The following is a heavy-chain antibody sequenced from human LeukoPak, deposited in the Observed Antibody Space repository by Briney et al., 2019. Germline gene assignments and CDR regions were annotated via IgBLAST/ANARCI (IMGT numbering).Heavy chain of an antibody. V-gene: IGHV3-48*01. Sequence: GGSLRLSCAASGFTLSSYSMNWVRQAPGKGLEWVSYISSSSNTIYYADSVKGRFTISRDNAKNSLYLQMSNLRAEDTAVYFCARGGGLDVWGQGATVTVSS. D-gene: IGHD3-16*01. CDR1: GFTLSSYS. CDR2: ISSSSNTI. CDR3: ARGGGLDV. J-gene: IGHJ6*02.